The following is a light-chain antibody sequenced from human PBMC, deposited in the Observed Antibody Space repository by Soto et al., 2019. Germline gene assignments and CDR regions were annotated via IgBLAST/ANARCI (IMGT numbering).Light chain of an antibody. J-gene: IGLJ2*01. CDR2: END. CDR3: QSYDDTVA. CDR1: RGSIGSAY. V-gene: IGLV6-57*04. Sequence: FMLTQPHSVSESPGQTITISCTRSRGSIGSAYVQWYQQRQGSVPTTVIYENDHRPSGVPDRFSGSIDFSSNAASLTISGLRTEDEADYDCQSYDDTVAFGGGTKLTVL.